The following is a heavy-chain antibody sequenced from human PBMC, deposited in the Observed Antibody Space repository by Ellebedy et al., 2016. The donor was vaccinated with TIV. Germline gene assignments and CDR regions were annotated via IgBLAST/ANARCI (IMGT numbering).Heavy chain of an antibody. CDR2: IYPGDSDT. J-gene: IGHJ5*01. D-gene: IGHD3-10*01. Sequence: PGGSLRLSCMVSGYSFNDYWIVWVRQIPGQGLEWMGSIYPGDSDTIYSPSFQGQVTISADKSTTTAYLKWGSLKASDTTMYFCARQLGSGSVIWFDSWGQGTLVTVSS. V-gene: IGHV5-51*01. CDR1: GYSFNDYW. CDR3: ARQLGSGSVIWFDS.